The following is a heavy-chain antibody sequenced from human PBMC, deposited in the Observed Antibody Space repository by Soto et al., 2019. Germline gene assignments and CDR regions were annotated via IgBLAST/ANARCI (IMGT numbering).Heavy chain of an antibody. V-gene: IGHV3-30-3*01. D-gene: IGHD2-21*02. CDR3: ARVMTDHPRNPPDY. Sequence: ESGGGVVQPGRSLRLSCAASGFTFSSYAMHWVRQAPGKGLEWVAVISYDGSNKYYADSVKGRFTISRDNSKNTLYLQMNSLRAEDTAVYYCARVMTDHPRNPPDYWGQGTLVTVSS. CDR1: GFTFSSYA. J-gene: IGHJ4*02. CDR2: ISYDGSNK.